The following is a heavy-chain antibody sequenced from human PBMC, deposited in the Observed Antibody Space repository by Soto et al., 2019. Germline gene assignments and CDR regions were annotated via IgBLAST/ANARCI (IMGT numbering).Heavy chain of an antibody. CDR3: ARVMSRGHGMDV. Sequence: SVKVSCNASGGTFSSYAISWVRQAPGQGLEWMGGIIPIFGTANYAQKFQGRVTITADESTSTAYMELSSLRSEDTAVYYCARVMSRGHGMDVWGQGTTVTVSS. J-gene: IGHJ6*02. D-gene: IGHD3-16*01. CDR1: GGTFSSYA. V-gene: IGHV1-69*13. CDR2: IIPIFGTA.